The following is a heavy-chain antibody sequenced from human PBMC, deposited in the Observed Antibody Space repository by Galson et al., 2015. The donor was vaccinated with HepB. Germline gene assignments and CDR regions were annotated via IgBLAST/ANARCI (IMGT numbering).Heavy chain of an antibody. CDR2: VLSSGSA. CDR3: ARLRFERWLQGRGLVDS. Sequence: LTCTVSGDSIGRSSSYWDWIRQPPGKGLEWIGSVLSSGSAYYKSSLRSRISVSLDTSKNQFSLSLRSVTAADTAVYYCARLRFERWLQGRGLVDSWGQGTLVTVSS. CDR1: GDSIGRSSSY. D-gene: IGHD5-24*01. J-gene: IGHJ4*02. V-gene: IGHV4-39*07.